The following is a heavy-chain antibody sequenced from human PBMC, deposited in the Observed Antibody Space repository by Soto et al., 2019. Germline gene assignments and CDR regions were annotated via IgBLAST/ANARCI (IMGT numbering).Heavy chain of an antibody. CDR1: GGSISSYY. Sequence: SETLSLTCTVSGGSISSYYWSWIRQPPGKGLEWIGYIYYSGSTNYNPSLKSRVTISVDTSKNQFSLKLSSVTAADTAVYYCARDKRDGYKTWGQGTLVTVS. J-gene: IGHJ5*02. CDR2: IYYSGST. D-gene: IGHD5-12*01. V-gene: IGHV4-59*01. CDR3: ARDKRDGYKT.